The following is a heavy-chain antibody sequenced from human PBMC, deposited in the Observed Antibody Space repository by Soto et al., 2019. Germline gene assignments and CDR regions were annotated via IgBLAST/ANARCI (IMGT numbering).Heavy chain of an antibody. Sequence: GGSLRLSCAASGFTFSSYAMHWVRQAPGKGLEWVAVISYDGSNKYYADSVKGRFTISRDNSKNTLYLQMNSLRAEDTAVYYCARDRIRDYDYVWGSYRPSDYWGQGTLVTVSS. V-gene: IGHV3-30-3*01. CDR1: GFTFSSYA. CDR2: ISYDGSNK. D-gene: IGHD3-16*02. J-gene: IGHJ4*02. CDR3: ARDRIRDYDYVWGSYRPSDY.